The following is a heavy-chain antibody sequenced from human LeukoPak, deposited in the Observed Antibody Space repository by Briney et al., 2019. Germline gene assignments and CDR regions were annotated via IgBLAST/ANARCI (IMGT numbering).Heavy chain of an antibody. V-gene: IGHV1-18*01. CDR1: GYTFTSYG. D-gene: IGHD2/OR15-2a*01. J-gene: IGHJ4*02. Sequence: VKDSFKATGYTFTSYGISWVRQAPGQGVAGMGWISAKNGNPNHAQKVQGRVTMTTDTSTSTAYMELRSLRSDDTAVYYCARGYVYTDSNSFSSGCSVPFDCWGQGTLVTVSS. CDR3: ARGYVYTDSNSFSSGCSVPFDC. CDR2: ISAKNGNP.